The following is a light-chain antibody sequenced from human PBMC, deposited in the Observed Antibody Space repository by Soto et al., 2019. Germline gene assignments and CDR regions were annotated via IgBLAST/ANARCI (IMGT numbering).Light chain of an antibody. CDR1: SSNIGGNS. J-gene: IGLJ1*01. CDR3: SSYTSGSTLPWV. V-gene: IGLV1-51*01. CDR2: DDN. Sequence: QSVLTQPPSVSAAPGQKVTISCSGSSSNIGGNSVSWYQQLPGTAPKLLIYDDNKRPSGIPDRFSGSKSGTSATLGITGFQTGDEADYYCSSYTSGSTLPWVFGTGTKVTVL.